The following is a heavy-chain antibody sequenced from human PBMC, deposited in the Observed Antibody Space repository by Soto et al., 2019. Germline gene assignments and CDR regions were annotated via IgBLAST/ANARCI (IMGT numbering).Heavy chain of an antibody. CDR1: GFTFSSFW. Sequence: VRLSCAASGFTFSSFWMDWVRQAPGKGLEWVANISPDGSERHYVDSVKGRFTISRDNAKNSLYLQMSSLTAEDSALYYCSRSLDSWGQGTRVTSPQ. CDR2: ISPDGSER. V-gene: IGHV3-7*01. J-gene: IGHJ4*02. CDR3: SRSLDS.